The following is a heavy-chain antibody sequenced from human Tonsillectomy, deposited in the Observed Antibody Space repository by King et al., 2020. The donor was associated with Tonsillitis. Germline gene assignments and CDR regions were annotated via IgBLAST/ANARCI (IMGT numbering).Heavy chain of an antibody. Sequence: VQLVESGGGLVQPGGSLRLSCAASGFTFSSYAMSWVRQAPGKGLELVSGISGSGGSTYYADSVKGRFIISRDNSKNTLYLQMKSLRAEDTAVYYCAKAAQPNRDWYFDLWGRGTLVTVSS. D-gene: IGHD1-14*01. CDR1: GFTFSSYA. V-gene: IGHV3-23*04. J-gene: IGHJ2*01. CDR3: AKAAQPNRDWYFDL. CDR2: ISGSGGST.